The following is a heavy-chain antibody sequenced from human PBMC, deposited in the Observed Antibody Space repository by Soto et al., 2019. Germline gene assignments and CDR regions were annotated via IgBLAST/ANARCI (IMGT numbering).Heavy chain of an antibody. CDR2: LSGSGATT. Sequence: EVVLLESGGGLVQPGGSLRLSCAASGFTFSSYAMRWVRQAPGKGLEWVSALSGSGATTEYVDSVKGRFTISRDNSENTLYLQMNNLRAEDSAIYYCTKARGTGDYTMDVWGQGTTVTVSS. D-gene: IGHD7-27*01. CDR1: GFTFSSYA. J-gene: IGHJ6*02. CDR3: TKARGTGDYTMDV. V-gene: IGHV3-23*01.